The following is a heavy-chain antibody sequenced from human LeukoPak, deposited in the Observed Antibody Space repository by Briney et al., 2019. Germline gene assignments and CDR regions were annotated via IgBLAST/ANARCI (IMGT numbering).Heavy chain of an antibody. CDR1: GFTFSSFV. D-gene: IGHD6-13*01. CDR3: AKAIAAAGTGFAVYYYYYGMDV. Sequence: QPGRSLRLSCAASGFTFSSFVMHWVRRAPGKGLEWVAVISYDGSNRYYADSVKGRFTISRDNSRNTLYLQMNSLRAEDTAVYYCAKAIAAAGTGFAVYYYYYGMDVWGKGTTVTVSS. J-gene: IGHJ6*04. CDR2: ISYDGSNR. V-gene: IGHV3-30*18.